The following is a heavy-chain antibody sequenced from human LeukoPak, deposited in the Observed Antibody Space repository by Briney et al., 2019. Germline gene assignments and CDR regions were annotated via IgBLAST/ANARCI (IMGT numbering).Heavy chain of an antibody. Sequence: GGSLRLSCAASGFTFSSYEMHWVRQATGKGLEWVSAIGTAGDTYYPGAVKGRFTISRENAKNSLYLQMNSLRAEDTAVYYCATVFWDSSYYFDYWGQGTLVTVSS. CDR2: IGTAGDT. V-gene: IGHV3-13*01. J-gene: IGHJ4*02. CDR1: GFTFSSYE. CDR3: ATVFWDSSYYFDY. D-gene: IGHD3-22*01.